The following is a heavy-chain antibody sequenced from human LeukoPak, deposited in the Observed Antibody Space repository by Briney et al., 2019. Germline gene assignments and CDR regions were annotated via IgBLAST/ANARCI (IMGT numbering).Heavy chain of an antibody. CDR1: GGSISSGGYS. CDR3: ARGIDYGDYHSLLSFDY. Sequence: SETLSLTCAVSGGSISSGGYSWSWIRQPPGKGLEWIGYIYHSGSTYYNPSLKSRVTISVDRSKNQFSLKLSSVTAADTAVYYCARGIDYGDYHSLLSFDYWGQGTLVTVSS. D-gene: IGHD4-17*01. V-gene: IGHV4-30-2*01. CDR2: IYHSGST. J-gene: IGHJ4*02.